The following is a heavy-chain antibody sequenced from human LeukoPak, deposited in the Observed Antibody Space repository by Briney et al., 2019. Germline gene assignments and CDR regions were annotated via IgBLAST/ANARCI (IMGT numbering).Heavy chain of an antibody. Sequence: GALRLSCAASGFSFISYGMHWVRQAPGKGLEWVAVIWSDGSDKYYADSVKGRFTISRDNSMNTLYLQMNTLRVEDTAVYYCVRRGKGTYDFDYWGQGTLVTVSS. CDR3: VRRGKGTYDFDY. CDR1: GFSFISYG. D-gene: IGHD3-22*01. J-gene: IGHJ4*02. V-gene: IGHV3-33*01. CDR2: IWSDGSDK.